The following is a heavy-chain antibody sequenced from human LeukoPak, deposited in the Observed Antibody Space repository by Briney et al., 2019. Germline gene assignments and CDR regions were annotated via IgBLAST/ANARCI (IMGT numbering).Heavy chain of an antibody. CDR2: INTNTGNP. CDR3: ARGDYETHGYQTR. CDR1: GYIFTSYV. J-gene: IGHJ4*02. V-gene: IGHV7-4-1*02. D-gene: IGHD3-22*01. Sequence: ASVKVSCTASGYIFTSYVLHWVRQAPGQGLEWMGWINTNTGNPTYAQGFTGRFVFSLDTSVSTAYLQISSLKADDTAMYYCARGDYETHGYQTRWGQGTLVTVSS.